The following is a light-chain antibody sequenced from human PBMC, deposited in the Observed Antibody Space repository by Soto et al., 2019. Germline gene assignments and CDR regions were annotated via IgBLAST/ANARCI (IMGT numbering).Light chain of an antibody. J-gene: IGLJ1*01. CDR1: SSDVGSYNL. CDR3: CLYIGATTYV. V-gene: IGLV2-23*01. Sequence: QSVLTQPASVSGSPGQSITISCTGTSSDVGSYNLVSWYQQHPGKAPKLMIYEGSKRPSGVSNRFSGSKSGNTASLTISGLQADDEADYYCCLYIGATTYVFGTGTKLTVL. CDR2: EGS.